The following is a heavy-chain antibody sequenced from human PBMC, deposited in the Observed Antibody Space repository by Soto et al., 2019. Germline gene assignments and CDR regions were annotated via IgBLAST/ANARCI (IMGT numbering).Heavy chain of an antibody. CDR3: ARDRRRERGPGVYGMDV. V-gene: IGHV6-1*01. CDR1: GDSVSSNSAA. CDR2: TYYRSKWYN. J-gene: IGHJ6*02. D-gene: IGHD1-26*01. Sequence: QVQLQQSGPGLVKPSQTLSLTCAISGDSVSSNSAAWNWIRQSPSRGLEWLGRTYYRSKWYNDYAVSVQSRITINPDTSKHPFSLQLNSVTPEDTAVYYCARDRRRERGPGVYGMDVWGQGTTVTVSS.